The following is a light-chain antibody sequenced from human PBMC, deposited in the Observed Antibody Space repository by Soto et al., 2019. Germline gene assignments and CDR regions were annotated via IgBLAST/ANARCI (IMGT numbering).Light chain of an antibody. Sequence: DIQMTQSPSSLSASVGDRITITCQASQDIGNYVNWYQQKPGKAPKLMIYDASALESGVPSRFSGSGSGTDFTFNISSLQPEDFATYSCLQYYNVPITFGQGTRLDIK. CDR1: QDIGNY. CDR2: DAS. V-gene: IGKV1-33*01. CDR3: LQYYNVPIT. J-gene: IGKJ5*01.